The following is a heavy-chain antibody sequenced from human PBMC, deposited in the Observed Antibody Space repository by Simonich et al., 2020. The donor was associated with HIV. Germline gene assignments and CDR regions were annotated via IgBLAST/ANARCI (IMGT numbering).Heavy chain of an antibody. CDR2: INHSGST. D-gene: IGHD1-1*01. Sequence: QVQLQQWGAGLLKPSETLSLTCAVYLESFSGYYWSWIRQPPGKGLEWVGEINHSGSTNYNPSLKSRVTISVDTSKNQFSLKLSSVTAADTAVYSCARGIPRNYYYFYYMDVWGKGTTVIVSS. CDR1: LESFSGYY. CDR3: ARGIPRNYYYFYYMDV. J-gene: IGHJ6*03. V-gene: IGHV4-34*01.